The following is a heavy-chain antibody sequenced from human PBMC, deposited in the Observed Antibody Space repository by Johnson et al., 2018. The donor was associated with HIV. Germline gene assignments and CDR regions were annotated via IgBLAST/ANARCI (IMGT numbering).Heavy chain of an antibody. CDR1: GFTFSSYA. Sequence: VQLVESGGGLVQPGGSLRLSCAASGFTFSSYAMSWVRQAPGKGLGWVSVIYSGGSTYYADSVKGRFTISRDNSKNTLYLQMNSLRAEDTAVYYCARAVVVAATNAFDIWGQGTMLTVSS. CDR3: ARAVVVAATNAFDI. CDR2: IYSGGST. V-gene: IGHV3-66*02. J-gene: IGHJ3*02. D-gene: IGHD2-15*01.